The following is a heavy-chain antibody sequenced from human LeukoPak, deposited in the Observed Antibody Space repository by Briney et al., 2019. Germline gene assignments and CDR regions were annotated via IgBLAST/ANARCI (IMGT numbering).Heavy chain of an antibody. CDR2: IYYSGST. CDR1: GGSISSYY. J-gene: IGHJ5*02. CDR3: VTERATTNWFDP. V-gene: IGHV4-59*01. Sequence: SETLSLTCTVSGGSISSYYWSWIRQPPGKGLEWIGYIYYSGSTNYNPSLKSRVTISVDTSKNQFSLKLSSVTAADTAVYYCVTERATTNWFDPWGQGTLVTVSS. D-gene: IGHD1-14*01.